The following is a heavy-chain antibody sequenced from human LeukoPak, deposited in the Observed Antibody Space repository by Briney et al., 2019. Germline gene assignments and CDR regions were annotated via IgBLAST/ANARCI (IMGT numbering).Heavy chain of an antibody. CDR3: AKVLGEYSIRSKPLDT. V-gene: IGHV3-30*02. Sequence: GGSLRLSCAASGFTFSAYGMHWVRQAPVKGLEWVAFIRYDGSNKYYPDSVRGRFTVSRDNSKNTLYLQMNSLRPEDTAIYYCAKVLGEYSIRSKPLDTWGQGILVTVSS. J-gene: IGHJ5*02. CDR1: GFTFSAYG. CDR2: IRYDGSNK. D-gene: IGHD6-13*01.